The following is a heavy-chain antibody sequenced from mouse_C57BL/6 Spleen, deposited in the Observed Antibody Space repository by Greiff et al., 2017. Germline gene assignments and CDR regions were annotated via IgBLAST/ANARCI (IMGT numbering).Heavy chain of an antibody. CDR2: INPSSGYT. J-gene: IGHJ1*03. D-gene: IGHD1-2*01. Sequence: QAQLQQSGAELARPGASVKMSCKASGYTFTSYTMHWVKQRPGQGLEWIGYINPSSGYTKYNQKFKDKATLTADKSSSTAYMQLSSLTSEDSAVYYCARNGYGFDVWGTGTTVTVSS. V-gene: IGHV1-4*01. CDR1: GYTFTSYT. CDR3: ARNGYGFDV.